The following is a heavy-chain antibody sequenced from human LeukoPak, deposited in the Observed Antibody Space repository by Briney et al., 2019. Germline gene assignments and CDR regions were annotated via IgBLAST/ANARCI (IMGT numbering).Heavy chain of an antibody. D-gene: IGHD3-10*01. CDR2: IYHSGST. CDR1: GGSISSGYY. J-gene: IGHJ4*02. Sequence: PSETLSLTCTVSGGSISSGYYWGWIRQPPGKGLEWIGSIYHSGSTYYNPSLKSRVTISVDTSKNQFSLKLSSVTAADTAVYYCARGYYGSGSYWSFDYWGQGTLVTVSS. V-gene: IGHV4-38-2*02. CDR3: ARGYYGSGSYWSFDY.